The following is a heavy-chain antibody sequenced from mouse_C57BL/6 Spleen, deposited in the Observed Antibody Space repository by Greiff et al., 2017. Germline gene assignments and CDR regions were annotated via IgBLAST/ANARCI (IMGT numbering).Heavy chain of an antibody. D-gene: IGHD1-1*01. Sequence: VQLQQSGAELVKPGASVKISCKASGYAFSSYWMNWVKQRPGKGLEWIGQIYPGDGDTNYNGKFKGKATLTADKSSSTAYMQLSSLTSEDSAVYFCARSSPDYYGSSYAMDYWGQGTSVTVSS. CDR1: GYAFSSYW. V-gene: IGHV1-80*01. CDR2: IYPGDGDT. CDR3: ARSSPDYYGSSYAMDY. J-gene: IGHJ4*01.